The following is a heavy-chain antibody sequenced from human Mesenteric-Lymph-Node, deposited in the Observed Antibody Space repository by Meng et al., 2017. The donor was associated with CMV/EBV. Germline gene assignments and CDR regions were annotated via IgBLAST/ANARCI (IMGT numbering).Heavy chain of an antibody. D-gene: IGHD3-9*01. CDR1: GFSLNTSGLR. CDR2: VYWDDVK. Sequence: TFSGFSLNTSGLRVGWIRQPPGKALEWLALVYWDDVKLYSPSLKSRLTITKDTSKGQVVLTMTNMEPMDTATYYCAHGPRGKYDMLIYWGQGTLVTVSS. V-gene: IGHV2-5*02. J-gene: IGHJ4*02. CDR3: AHGPRGKYDMLIY.